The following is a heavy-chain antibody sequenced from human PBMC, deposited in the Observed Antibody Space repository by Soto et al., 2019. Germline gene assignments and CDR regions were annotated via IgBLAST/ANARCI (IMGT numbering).Heavy chain of an antibody. CDR1: GFTFSSYA. J-gene: IGHJ4*01. CDR2: ISGSCGST. Sequence: PGGSLRLSCAASGFTFSSYAMSWVRQAPGKGLEWVSAISGSCGSTYYADSVKGRFTISRDNSKNTLYLQMNSLRAEDTAVYYCAKGGYRGLGYCSSTSCYTFWDYWGHGTLVTFSS. V-gene: IGHV3-23*01. D-gene: IGHD2-2*02. CDR3: AKGGYRGLGYCSSTSCYTFWDY.